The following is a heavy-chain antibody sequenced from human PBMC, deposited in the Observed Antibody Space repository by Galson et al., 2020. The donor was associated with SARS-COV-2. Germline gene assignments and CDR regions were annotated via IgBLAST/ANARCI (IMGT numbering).Heavy chain of an antibody. V-gene: IGHV3-33*01. Sequence: GGSLRLSCAASGFTFSSYSMHWVRQAPGKGLEWVAAIWNDRSNKYYADSVKGRFTISRDNSKNTLYLQMNSLRAEDTAVYYCARDEDIVVVGGVYHYYGMDVWGQGTTVTVSS. J-gene: IGHJ6*02. CDR2: IWNDRSNK. CDR1: GFTFSSYS. CDR3: ARDEDIVVVGGVYHYYGMDV. D-gene: IGHD2-2*01.